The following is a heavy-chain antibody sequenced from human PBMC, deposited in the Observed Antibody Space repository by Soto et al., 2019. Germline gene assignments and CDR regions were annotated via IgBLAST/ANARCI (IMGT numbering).Heavy chain of an antibody. D-gene: IGHD3-22*01. J-gene: IGHJ6*02. CDR1: GFTLSDYG. V-gene: IGHV3-30*18. CDR2: ISFDGSNQ. CDR3: AKDDPDYYTAADDSRCYYYFHDLVI. Sequence: GGSLRLSCAASGFTLSDYGMHWVRQPPGKGLERVAVISFDGSNQYYADSVKGRFTISRDNSKNRLYLPMNRLRAEYTALYYCAKDDPDYYTAADDSRCYYYFHDLVIGGPETTV.